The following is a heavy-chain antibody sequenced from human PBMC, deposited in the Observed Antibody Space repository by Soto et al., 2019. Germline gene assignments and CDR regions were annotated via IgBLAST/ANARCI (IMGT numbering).Heavy chain of an antibody. CDR2: ISWNSGSI. Sequence: GGSLRLSCAASGFTFDDYAMHWVRQAPGKGLEWVSGISWNSGSIGYADSVKGRFTIPRDNAKNSLYLQMNSLRAEDTALYYCAKDSTGTAFYYYMDVWGKGTTVTVSS. D-gene: IGHD1-1*01. CDR3: AKDSTGTAFYYYMDV. CDR1: GFTFDDYA. J-gene: IGHJ6*03. V-gene: IGHV3-9*01.